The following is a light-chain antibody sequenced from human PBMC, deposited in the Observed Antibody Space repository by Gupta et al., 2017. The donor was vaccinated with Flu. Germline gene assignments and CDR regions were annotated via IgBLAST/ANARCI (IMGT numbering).Light chain of an antibody. CDR2: LVS. CDR3: RQGEHCPWT. Sequence: DVVMTQSPLSLAVTLGQPASISCRSSQGLVYSDGNTYLHWFQQRPGQSPRRLIHLVSYRDTGVPDRFSGSGSGTYFTLKISRVEADDVGVYYCRQGEHCPWTFGQGTKVEIK. V-gene: IGKV2-30*01. CDR1: QGLVYSDGNTY. J-gene: IGKJ1*01.